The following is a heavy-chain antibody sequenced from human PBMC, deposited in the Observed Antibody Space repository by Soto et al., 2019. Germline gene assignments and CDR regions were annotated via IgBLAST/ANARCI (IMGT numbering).Heavy chain of an antibody. V-gene: IGHV3-13*01. D-gene: IGHD2-15*01. CDR3: ARAQPYCSGGSCHDAFDI. J-gene: IGHJ3*02. Sequence: GGSLRLSCAASGFTFSSYDMHWVRQATGKGLEWVSAIGTAGDTYYPGSVKGRFTISRENAKNSLYLQMNSLRAGDTAVYYCARAQPYCSGGSCHDAFDIWGQGTMVTVSS. CDR1: GFTFSSYD. CDR2: IGTAGDT.